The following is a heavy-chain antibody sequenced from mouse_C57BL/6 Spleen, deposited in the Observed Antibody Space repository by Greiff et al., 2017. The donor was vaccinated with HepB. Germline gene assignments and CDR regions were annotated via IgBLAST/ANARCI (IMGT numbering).Heavy chain of an antibody. J-gene: IGHJ3*01. CDR3: ARWGYYSNYGGFAY. Sequence: EVQLQQSGPELVKPGASVKISCKASGYTFTDYYMNWVKQSHGKSLEWIGDINPNNGGTSYNQKFKGKATLTVDKSSSTAYMERRSLTSEDSAVYYCARWGYYSNYGGFAYWGQGTLVTVSA. CDR1: GYTFTDYY. V-gene: IGHV1-26*01. CDR2: INPNNGGT. D-gene: IGHD2-5*01.